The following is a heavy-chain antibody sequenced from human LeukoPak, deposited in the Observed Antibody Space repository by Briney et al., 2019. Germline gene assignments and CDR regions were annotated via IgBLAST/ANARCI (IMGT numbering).Heavy chain of an antibody. Sequence: PSETLSHTCTVSGGSISSYYGRWIRQPPGKGLEWIGYIYYSGSTNYNPSLKSRVNISVDTSKNQFSLKLSSVPAADTAVYYYARRRITRGYYYGMDVWGQGTTVTVSS. CDR1: GGSISSYY. D-gene: IGHD5-24*01. CDR3: ARRRITRGYYYGMDV. V-gene: IGHV4-59*08. CDR2: IYYSGST. J-gene: IGHJ6*02.